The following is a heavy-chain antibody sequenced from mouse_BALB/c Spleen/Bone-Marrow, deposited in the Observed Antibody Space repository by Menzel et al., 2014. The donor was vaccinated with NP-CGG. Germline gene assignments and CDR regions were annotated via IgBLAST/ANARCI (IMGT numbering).Heavy chain of an antibody. CDR3: AMYYYGISLFAY. CDR2: IDPANGNT. Sequence: VQLQQSGAELVKPGASVKLSCTASGFNIKDTYMHWVEQRPEQGLEWIGRIDPANGNTKYDPKFQGKVTITADTSSNTPCLQLSSLTSEDAAFYYCAMYYYGISLFAYWGQGTLVTVSA. CDR1: GFNIKDTY. D-gene: IGHD1-1*01. J-gene: IGHJ3*01. V-gene: IGHV14-3*02.